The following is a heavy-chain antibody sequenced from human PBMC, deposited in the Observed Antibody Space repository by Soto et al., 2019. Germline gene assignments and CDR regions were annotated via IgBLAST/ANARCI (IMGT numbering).Heavy chain of an antibody. J-gene: IGHJ5*02. Sequence: LSLTCDVSGYSISSSYYWGWIRQPPGKGLEWIGSIYHSGSTYYNSSLKSRVTMSVDTSKNQFSLKLRSVTAADTAVYYCARQWQWLMGGWFDPWGQGTLVTVSS. CDR2: IYHSGST. D-gene: IGHD6-19*01. V-gene: IGHV4-38-2*01. CDR3: ARQWQWLMGGWFDP. CDR1: GYSISSSYY.